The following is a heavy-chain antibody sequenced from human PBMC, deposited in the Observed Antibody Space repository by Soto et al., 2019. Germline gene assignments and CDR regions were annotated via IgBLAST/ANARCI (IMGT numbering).Heavy chain of an antibody. D-gene: IGHD3-22*01. J-gene: IGHJ3*02. V-gene: IGHV4-30-4*01. Sequence: QVQLQESGPGLVKPSQTLSLTCTVSGGSISSGDSYWRWIRQPPGSGLEWIGYIYCSGSTYYTPSIKSRVNISVDTSKKQFSLKQSYVTAADTAVYYCDRAAKPYYYDSSGYYYTFDIWGQGTMVTVSS. CDR2: IYCSGST. CDR1: GGSISSGDSY. CDR3: DRAAKPYYYDSSGYYYTFDI.